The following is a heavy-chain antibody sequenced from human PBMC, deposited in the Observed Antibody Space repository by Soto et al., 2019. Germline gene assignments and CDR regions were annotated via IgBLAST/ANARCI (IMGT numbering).Heavy chain of an antibody. D-gene: IGHD6-13*01. CDR1: GFTFSSYW. J-gene: IGHJ6*02. CDR2: IKQDGSEE. CDR3: ARIAASGRGWDV. V-gene: IGHV3-7*01. Sequence: EVQLVESGGGLVQPGGSLRLSCVDSGFTFSSYWMSWVRQAPVKGLEWVGNIKQDGSEENYVDSVKSRFTISRDNAKNSMYLQMNSLRAEDTAVYYCARIAASGRGWDVWGQGTTVVVSS.